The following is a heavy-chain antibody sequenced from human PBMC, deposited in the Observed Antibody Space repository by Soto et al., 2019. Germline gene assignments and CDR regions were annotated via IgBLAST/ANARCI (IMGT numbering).Heavy chain of an antibody. V-gene: IGHV5-51*01. J-gene: IGHJ6*02. Sequence: QGLEWMGIIFPADSDARYRSSSQGQVTIAANKSVRTAYLRWSSLRASDTAIYYCARHLDSGFHTTHYDGMDVWGPGTPVTVS. D-gene: IGHD1-26*01. CDR3: ARHLDSGFHTTHYDGMDV. CDR2: IFPADSDA.